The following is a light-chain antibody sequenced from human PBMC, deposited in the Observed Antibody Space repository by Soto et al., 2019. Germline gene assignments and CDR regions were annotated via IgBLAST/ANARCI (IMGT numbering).Light chain of an antibody. Sequence: QPVLTQPPSASGTPGRRVTISCSGTFSNIGSNTVNWYQQLPGTAPKLLIFTTNQRPSGVPDRFSGSKSGTSASLAISGLQSGDEADYYCAAWDDSLSSPVFGGGTQLTVL. V-gene: IGLV1-44*01. CDR1: FSNIGSNT. J-gene: IGLJ2*01. CDR2: TTN. CDR3: AAWDDSLSSPV.